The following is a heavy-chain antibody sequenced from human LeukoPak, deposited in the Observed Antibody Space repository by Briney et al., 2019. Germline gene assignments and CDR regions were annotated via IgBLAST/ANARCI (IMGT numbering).Heavy chain of an antibody. J-gene: IGHJ4*02. CDR1: GGSTSSYD. V-gene: IGHV4-4*07. CDR2: IYTSGST. CDR3: ASERLAAAGMPFDS. Sequence: SETLSLTCTVSGGSTSSYDWNWIRQPAGKGLEWIGRIYTSGSTNYNPSLKSRVTISLDKSKNQFSLKLRSVTAADTAVYYCASERLAAAGMPFDSWGQGTLATVSS. D-gene: IGHD6-13*01.